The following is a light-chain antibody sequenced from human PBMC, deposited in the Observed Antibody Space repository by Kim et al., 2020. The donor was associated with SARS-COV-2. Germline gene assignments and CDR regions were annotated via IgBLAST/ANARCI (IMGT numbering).Light chain of an antibody. J-gene: IGKJ2*01. CDR2: AAS. CDR3: QQLNSYPPT. V-gene: IGKV1-9*01. CDR1: QGISGY. Sequence: SASVGDRVTITCRTSQGISGYLAWFQQQPGKAPKLLIYAASTLQGGVPSRLSGSGSGTEFTLTIGSLQPEDFATYYCQQLNSYPPTFGQGTKLEI.